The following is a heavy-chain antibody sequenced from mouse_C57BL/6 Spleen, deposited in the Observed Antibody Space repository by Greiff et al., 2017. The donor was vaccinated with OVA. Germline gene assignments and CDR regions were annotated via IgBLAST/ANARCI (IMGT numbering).Heavy chain of an antibody. D-gene: IGHD2-2*01. J-gene: IGHJ2*01. CDR3: AREGGYDAYFDY. Sequence: VMLVESGAELVKPGASVKISCKASGYAFSSYWMNWVKQRPGKGLEWIGQIYPGDGDTNYNGKFKGKATLTADKSSSTAYMQLSSLTSEDSAVYFCAREGGYDAYFDYWGQGTTLTVSS. V-gene: IGHV1-80*01. CDR1: GYAFSSYW. CDR2: IYPGDGDT.